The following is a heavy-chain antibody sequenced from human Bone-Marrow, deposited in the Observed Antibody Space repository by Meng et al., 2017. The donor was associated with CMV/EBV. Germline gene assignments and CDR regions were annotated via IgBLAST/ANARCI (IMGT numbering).Heavy chain of an antibody. V-gene: IGHV4-39*07. CDR1: GGSISSSSYY. CDR2: IYYSVST. Sequence: SETLSLTCTVSGGSISSSSYYWGWIRQPPGKGLEWIGSIYYSVSTYYNPSLKSRVTISVDTSKNQFSLKLSSVTAADTAVYYCARAVRRYCSGGSCYLSYYYGMDVWGQGTTVTVSS. D-gene: IGHD2-15*01. J-gene: IGHJ6*02. CDR3: ARAVRRYCSGGSCYLSYYYGMDV.